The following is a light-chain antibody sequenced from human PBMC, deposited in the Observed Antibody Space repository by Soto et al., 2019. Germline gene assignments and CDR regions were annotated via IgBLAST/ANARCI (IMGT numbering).Light chain of an antibody. CDR3: HQYNNWPPIT. Sequence: EIVMTQSPATLSVSPGERAPLSCRASQSVSSNLAWYQQKPGQAPRLLIYGASTRATGIPARFSGSGSGTEFTLTIRSLQSEDSALYYCHQYNNWPPITFGQGTRLEIK. V-gene: IGKV3-15*01. J-gene: IGKJ5*01. CDR1: QSVSSN. CDR2: GAS.